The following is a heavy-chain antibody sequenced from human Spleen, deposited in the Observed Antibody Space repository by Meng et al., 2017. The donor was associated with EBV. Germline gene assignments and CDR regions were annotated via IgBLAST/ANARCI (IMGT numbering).Heavy chain of an antibody. CDR1: GFTFTGYV. J-gene: IGHJ4*02. Sequence: VQLVQSGAEGKKPGASVKGSCKASGFTFTGYVISWVRQAPGQGLEWMGWITVYSGDTNHAQNFQDRVTMTTDTSTNTAYLELRSLRSDDTAVYYCARDYGSFTDSWGQGTLVTVSS. V-gene: IGHV1-18*01. CDR2: ITVYSGDT. D-gene: IGHD3-10*01. CDR3: ARDYGSFTDS.